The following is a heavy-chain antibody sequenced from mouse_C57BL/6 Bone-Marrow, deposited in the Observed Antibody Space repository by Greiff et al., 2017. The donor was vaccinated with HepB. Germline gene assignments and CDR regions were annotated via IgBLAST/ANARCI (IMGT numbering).Heavy chain of an antibody. V-gene: IGHV10-1*01. Sequence: VKDRFTISRDDSESMLYLQMNNLKTEDTAMYYCVRRGIYYDYEDYAMDYWGQGTSVTVSS. CDR3: VRRGIYYDYEDYAMDY. J-gene: IGHJ4*01. D-gene: IGHD2-4*01.